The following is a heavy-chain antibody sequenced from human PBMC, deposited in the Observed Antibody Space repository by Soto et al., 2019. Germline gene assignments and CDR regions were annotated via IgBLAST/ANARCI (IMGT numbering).Heavy chain of an antibody. J-gene: IGHJ6*02. Sequence: GGSLRLSCAASGFTFSSYSMNWVRQAPGKGLEWVSYISSSSSTIYYADSVKGRFTISRDNAKNSLYLQMNSLRDEDTAVYYWGRDGGGSGWGYDYVWGSYRYRYYYGMDVWGQGTTVTVSS. V-gene: IGHV3-48*02. CDR1: GFTFSSYS. D-gene: IGHD3-16*02. CDR2: ISSSSSTI. CDR3: GRDGGGSGWGYDYVWGSYRYRYYYGMDV.